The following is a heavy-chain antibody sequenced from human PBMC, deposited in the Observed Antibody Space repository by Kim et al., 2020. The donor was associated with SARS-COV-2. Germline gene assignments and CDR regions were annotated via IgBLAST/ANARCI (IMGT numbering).Heavy chain of an antibody. CDR3: ARDLAAAGPIGHGAFDI. D-gene: IGHD6-13*01. V-gene: IGHV3-11*06. Sequence: VKGPFTISRDNAKNSLYLQMNSLRAEDTAVYYCARDLAAAGPIGHGAFDIWGQGTMVTVSS. J-gene: IGHJ3*02.